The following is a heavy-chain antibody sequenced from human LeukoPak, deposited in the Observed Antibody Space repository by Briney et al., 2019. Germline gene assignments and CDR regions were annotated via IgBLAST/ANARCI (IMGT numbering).Heavy chain of an antibody. CDR2: IYYSGST. D-gene: IGHD5-12*01. V-gene: IGHV4-59*01. CDR1: GGSISSYY. Sequence: SETLSLTCTVSGGSISSYYWSWIRQPPGKGLEWIGYIYYSGSTNYNPSLKSRVTISVDTSKNQFSLKLSSVTAADTAVYYCARATAGWYFDYWGQGTLVTVSS. CDR3: ARATAGWYFDY. J-gene: IGHJ4*02.